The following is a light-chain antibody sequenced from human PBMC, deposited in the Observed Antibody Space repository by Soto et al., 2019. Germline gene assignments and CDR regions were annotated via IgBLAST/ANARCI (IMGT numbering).Light chain of an antibody. CDR2: EVS. J-gene: IGLJ2*01. CDR3: SSYAGSNNYVV. V-gene: IGLV2-8*01. Sequence: QSALTQPPSASGSPGQSVTISCTGTSSDVGGYNYVSWYQQHPGKAPKLMIYEVSKRPSGVPDRFSGSQSDNTASLTVSGLQAEDEADYYCSSYAGSNNYVVFGGGTKLTVL. CDR1: SSDVGGYNY.